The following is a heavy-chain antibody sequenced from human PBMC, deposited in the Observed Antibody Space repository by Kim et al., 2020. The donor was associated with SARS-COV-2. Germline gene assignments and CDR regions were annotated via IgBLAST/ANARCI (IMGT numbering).Heavy chain of an antibody. CDR2: INHSGST. V-gene: IGHV4-34*01. CDR3: AREVTTVTTSINWFDP. Sequence: SETLSLTCAVYGGSFSGYYWSWIRQPPGKGLEWIGEINHSGSTNYNPSLKSRVTISVDTSKNQFSLKLSSVTAADTAVYYCAREVTTVTTSINWFDPWGQGTLVTVSS. CDR1: GGSFSGYY. D-gene: IGHD4-17*01. J-gene: IGHJ5*02.